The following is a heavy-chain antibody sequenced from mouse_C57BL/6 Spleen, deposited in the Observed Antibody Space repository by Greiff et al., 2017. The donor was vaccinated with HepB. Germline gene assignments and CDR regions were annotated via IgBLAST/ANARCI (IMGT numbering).Heavy chain of an antibody. CDR3: ARGGYYYGSSYNYFDY. CDR2: ISSGGSYT. CDR1: GFTFSSYG. D-gene: IGHD1-1*01. Sequence: EVHLVESGGDLVKPGGSLKLSCAASGFTFSSYGMSWVRQTPDKRLEWVATISSGGSYTYYPDSVKGRFTISRDNAKNTLYLQMSSLKSEDTAMYCCARGGYYYGSSYNYFDYWGQGTTLTVSS. J-gene: IGHJ2*01. V-gene: IGHV5-6*01.